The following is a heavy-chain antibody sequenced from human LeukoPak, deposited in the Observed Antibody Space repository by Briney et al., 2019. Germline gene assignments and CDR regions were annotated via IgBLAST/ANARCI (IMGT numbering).Heavy chain of an antibody. J-gene: IGHJ4*02. CDR3: AKDRDYSSSWPRYYFDY. V-gene: IGHV3-30*02. D-gene: IGHD6-13*01. CDR1: GFTFSDYG. Sequence: PGGSLRLSCAASGFTFSDYGMHWVRQAPGKGLEWVAFIRYDGSSTYYADSVKGRFTISRDNSKNTLYLQMNSLRVEDTAVYYCAKDRDYSSSWPRYYFDYWGQGTLVTVSS. CDR2: IRYDGSST.